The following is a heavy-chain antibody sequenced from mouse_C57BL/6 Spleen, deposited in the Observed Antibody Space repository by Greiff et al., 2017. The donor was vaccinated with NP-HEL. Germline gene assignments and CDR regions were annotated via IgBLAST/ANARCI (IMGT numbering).Heavy chain of an antibody. V-gene: IGHV1-47*01. Sequence: VQLQQSGAELKPGASVKMSCKASGYTFTTYPIEWMKQNHGKSLEWIGNFHPYNDDTKYNEKFKGKATLTVEKSSSTVYLELSRLTSDDSAVYYCARYSEWGLDYWGQGTTLTVSS. CDR2: FHPYNDDT. D-gene: IGHD3-3*01. CDR1: GYTFTTYP. CDR3: ARYSEWGLDY. J-gene: IGHJ2*01.